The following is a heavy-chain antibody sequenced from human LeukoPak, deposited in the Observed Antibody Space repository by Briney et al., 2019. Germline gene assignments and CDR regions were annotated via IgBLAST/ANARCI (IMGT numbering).Heavy chain of an antibody. V-gene: IGHV5-51*01. Sequence: GESLKISCKGSGYSFTNYWIGWVRQMPGKGLEWMGIIYPGDSDTRYSPSFQGQVTISADKSISTAYLQWSSLKASDTAMYYCARRSYYYGSGSYTYLFDYWGQGTLVTVSS. CDR3: ARRSYYYGSGSYTYLFDY. J-gene: IGHJ4*02. CDR2: IYPGDSDT. D-gene: IGHD3-10*01. CDR1: GYSFTNYW.